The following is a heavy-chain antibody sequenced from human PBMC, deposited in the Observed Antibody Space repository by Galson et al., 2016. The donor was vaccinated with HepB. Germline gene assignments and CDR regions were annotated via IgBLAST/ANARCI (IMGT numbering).Heavy chain of an antibody. V-gene: IGHV3-49*03. J-gene: IGHJ4*02. CDR1: GFTFGDYP. Sequence: LRLSCAASGFTFGDYPMTWFRQAPGKGLAWVGFIRSKTYYGTAEYAASVEGRFTISRDDSKRIAYLQMDSPEPEDSAVYYCARGYTNTWYVAGFDYWGQGTLVTVSS. CDR2: IRSKTYYGTA. CDR3: ARGYTNTWYVAGFDY. D-gene: IGHD6-13*01.